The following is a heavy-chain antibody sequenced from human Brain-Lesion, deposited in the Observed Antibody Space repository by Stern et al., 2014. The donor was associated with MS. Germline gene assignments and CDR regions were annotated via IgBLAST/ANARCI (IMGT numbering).Heavy chain of an antibody. CDR2: IYYSGFT. CDR3: ARHDSVPRPSQLYSARDRGPGYFDY. J-gene: IGHJ4*02. CDR1: GGSISSSTYY. Sequence: VQLVQSGPGLVKPSETLSLTCTVSGGSISSSTYYWAWIRQPPGKGLEWIGNIYYSGFTYYNPSPKSRVTLSVDMSKNQFSLKLSSVTAADTAIYYCARHDSVPRPSQLYSARDRGPGYFDYWGQGTLVTVSS. V-gene: IGHV4-39*01. D-gene: IGHD1-26*01.